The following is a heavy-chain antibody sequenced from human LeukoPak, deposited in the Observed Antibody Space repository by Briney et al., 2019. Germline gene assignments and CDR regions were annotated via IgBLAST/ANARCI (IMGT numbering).Heavy chain of an antibody. CDR1: GFNVSTKY. V-gene: IGHV3-66*01. D-gene: IGHD6-19*01. CDR3: ARDHAILVAGSGLDY. CDR2: IYSGGTT. Sequence: GGSLRISCAASGFNVSTKYVNWVRQAPGKGLEWVSVIYSGGTTYYADSVKGRFTISRDNSKNTLYLQMNSLRAEDAAVYYCARDHAILVAGSGLDYWDQGTLVTVSA. J-gene: IGHJ4*02.